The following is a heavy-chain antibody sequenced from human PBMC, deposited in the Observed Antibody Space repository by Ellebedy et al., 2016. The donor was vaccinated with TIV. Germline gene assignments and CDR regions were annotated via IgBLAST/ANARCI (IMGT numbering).Heavy chain of an antibody. Sequence: GESLKISCAASGFTVSSNYMSWARQAPGKGLEWVSVIYIGGSTYYADSVKGRFTISRDNSKNTLYLQMNSLRAEDTSVYYCASSHLGELVNSPKPMDVWGQGTTVTVSS. V-gene: IGHV3-66*01. CDR3: ASSHLGELVNSPKPMDV. CDR2: IYIGGST. CDR1: GFTVSSNY. D-gene: IGHD3-10*01. J-gene: IGHJ6*02.